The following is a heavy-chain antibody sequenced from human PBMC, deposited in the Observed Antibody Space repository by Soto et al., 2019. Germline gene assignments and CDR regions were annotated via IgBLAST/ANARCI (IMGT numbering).Heavy chain of an antibody. J-gene: IGHJ6*02. CDR3: AITVVGWHNGLDV. Sequence: QLQVQESGPGLVKPSETLSLTCIVSGGSITSSDYYWGWIRQPPGKGLEWIGSVYYRGSTYSSSPLNTRVTTPVPTSKIQFSLKLISVTADDPAVYYCAITVVGWHNGLDVWGQGTTVTVSS. CDR2: VYYRGST. D-gene: IGHD6-19*01. V-gene: IGHV4-39*01. CDR1: GGSITSSDYY.